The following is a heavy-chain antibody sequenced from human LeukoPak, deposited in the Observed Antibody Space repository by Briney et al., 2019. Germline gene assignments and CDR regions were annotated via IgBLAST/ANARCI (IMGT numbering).Heavy chain of an antibody. J-gene: IGHJ5*02. V-gene: IGHV4-39*01. D-gene: IGHD4-23*01. CDR1: GGSISSSSYY. CDR2: IYYSGST. Sequence: SETLSLTCTVSGGSISSSSYYWGWIRQPPGTGLEWIGSIYYSGSTYYNPSLKSRVTISVDTSKNQFSLKLSSVTAADTAVYYCASSPRWSDWFDPWGQGTLVTVSS. CDR3: ASSPRWSDWFDP.